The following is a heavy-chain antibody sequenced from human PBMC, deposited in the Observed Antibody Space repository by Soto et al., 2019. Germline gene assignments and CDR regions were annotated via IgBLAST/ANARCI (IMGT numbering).Heavy chain of an antibody. CDR3: ARQRTSVVTQAYFDV. CDR1: GDSINSRSYY. Sequence: PETLFGTCTVTGDSINSRSYYCGWVRQPPGKGLEWIGSIYYSGSPYNNPSLRSRVSMSIDTSKDQFSLKLKSVSAADTALYFCARQRTSVVTQAYFDVWGPGSLVTVSS. D-gene: IGHD2-21*02. J-gene: IGHJ4*02. CDR2: IYYSGSP. V-gene: IGHV4-39*01.